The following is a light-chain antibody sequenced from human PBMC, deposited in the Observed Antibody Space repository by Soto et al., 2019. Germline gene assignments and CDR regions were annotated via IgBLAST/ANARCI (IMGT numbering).Light chain of an antibody. CDR2: GTS. CDR1: QSVSSSY. Sequence: EIVLTQSPGTLSLSPGERATLSCRASQSVSSSYLAWYQHKPGQSPRLLIYGTSSRATGIQDRFSGSGSGTDFTLTSSRLEPEDFAVYYCQYYGSSRTFGQGTKVEIK. J-gene: IGKJ1*01. V-gene: IGKV3-20*01. CDR3: QYYGSSRT.